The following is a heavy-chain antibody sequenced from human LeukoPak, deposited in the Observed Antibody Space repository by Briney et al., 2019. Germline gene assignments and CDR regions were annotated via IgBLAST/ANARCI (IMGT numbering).Heavy chain of an antibody. V-gene: IGHV3-23*01. Sequence: GGSLRLSCAAFGFTFSSYAMSLVRQAPGKGLEWVSAISGSGGSTYYADSVKGRFTISRDNSKNTLYLQMNSLRAEDTAVYYCGKSKSGPNDAFDIWGQGTMVTVSS. CDR2: ISGSGGST. J-gene: IGHJ3*02. CDR3: GKSKSGPNDAFDI. CDR1: GFTFSSYA. D-gene: IGHD6-25*01.